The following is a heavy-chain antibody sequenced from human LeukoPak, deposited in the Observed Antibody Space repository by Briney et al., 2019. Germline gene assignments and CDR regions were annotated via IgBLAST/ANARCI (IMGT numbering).Heavy chain of an antibody. V-gene: IGHV3-21*01. J-gene: IGHJ4*02. CDR3: AREAYSVVVPAANSVDY. CDR1: WYTLSTYS. CDR2: INSGSSHV. Sequence: PGGSLRLSCAASWYTLSTYSMNWVRQSPGKGLEWVSAINSGSSHVVYGDSVKGRFTISRDNAKNSLYLQMNSLTDEDVAVYECAREAYSVVVPAANSVDYWGQGTLVTVSS. D-gene: IGHD2-2*01.